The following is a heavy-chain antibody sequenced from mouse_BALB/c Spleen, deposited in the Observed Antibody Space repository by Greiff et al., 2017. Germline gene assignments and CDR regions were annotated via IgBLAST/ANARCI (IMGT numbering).Heavy chain of an antibody. V-gene: IGHV1S56*01. Sequence: QVQLKESGPELVKPGASVRISCKASGYTFTSYYIHWVKQRPGQGLEWIGWIYPGNVNTKYNEKFKGKATLTADKSSSTAYMQLSSLTSEDSAVYFCARSWSYGYRNYYFDYWGQGTTLTVSS. CDR3: ARSWSYGYRNYYFDY. CDR1: GYTFTSYY. CDR2: IYPGNVNT. D-gene: IGHD1-2*01. J-gene: IGHJ2*01.